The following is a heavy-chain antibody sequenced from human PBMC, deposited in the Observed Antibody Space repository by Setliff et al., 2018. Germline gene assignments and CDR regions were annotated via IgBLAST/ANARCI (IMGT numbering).Heavy chain of an antibody. CDR2: IYSGDRNT. D-gene: IGHD1-7*01. V-gene: IGHV3-23*03. CDR3: AKPQVELRWGFES. J-gene: IGHJ4*02. CDR1: GFTFSTYA. Sequence: GLSCAASGFTFSTYAMSWVRQAPGKGLEWVSTIYSGDRNTFYTDSVKGRFTIFRDGSKNTLFLQMTSLRAEDTAVYYCAKPQVELRWGFESWGQGTPVTVA.